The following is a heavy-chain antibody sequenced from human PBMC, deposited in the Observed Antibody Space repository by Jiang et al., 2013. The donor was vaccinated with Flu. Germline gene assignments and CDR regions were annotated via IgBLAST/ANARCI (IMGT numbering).Heavy chain of an antibody. D-gene: IGHD5/OR15-5a*01. CDR1: GGSVSSGSYH. CDR3: ARWSTFRFDP. CDR2: SIPSGNT. Sequence: LVKPSQTLSLTCTVSGGSVSSGSYHWSWIRQPAGRGWSGLGVSIPSGNTNYNPSLKSRLTISLDTSKNQFSLKLTSVTAADTAVYYCARWSTFRFDPWGQGTLVTVSS. J-gene: IGHJ5*02. V-gene: IGHV4-61*02.